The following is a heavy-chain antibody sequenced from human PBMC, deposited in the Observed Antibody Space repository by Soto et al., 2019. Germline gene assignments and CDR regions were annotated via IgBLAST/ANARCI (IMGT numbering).Heavy chain of an antibody. J-gene: IGHJ4*02. CDR1: GGTFSNYV. V-gene: IGHV1-69*06. CDR3: ARDMTRTVVPYFDF. Sequence: QVQLVQSGAEVKKPGSSVTVSCTASGGTFSNYVVNWVRQAPGQGLEWMGRILPISGAANYAQQFQGRVTITAAKSTSTSYMELSSLRSEDTAVYYCARDMTRTVVPYFDFWGQGTLVTVSS. D-gene: IGHD1-7*01. CDR2: ILPISGAA.